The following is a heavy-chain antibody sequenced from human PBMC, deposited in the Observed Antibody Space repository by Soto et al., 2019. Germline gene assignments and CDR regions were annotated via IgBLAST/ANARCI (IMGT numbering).Heavy chain of an antibody. CDR1: GGSISSYY. V-gene: IGHV4-59*01. CDR2: IYYSGST. J-gene: IGHJ5*02. D-gene: IGHD1-7*01. Sequence: SETLSLTCTVSGGSISSYYWSWIRQPPGKGLEWIGYIYYSGSTNYNPSLKSRVTISVDTSKNQFSLKLSSVTAADTAVYYCAKAKGLYNWNYNWFDPWGQGTLVTVSS. CDR3: AKAKGLYNWNYNWFDP.